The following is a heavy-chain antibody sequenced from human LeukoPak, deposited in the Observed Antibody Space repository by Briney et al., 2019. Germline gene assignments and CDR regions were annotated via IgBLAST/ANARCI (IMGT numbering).Heavy chain of an antibody. D-gene: IGHD3-3*01. V-gene: IGHV3-7*01. CDR3: ATAPASDDSS. J-gene: IGHJ5*02. Sequence: GGSLRLSCAASGFTFTRFWLTWVRQSPGKGLEWVADINPDGNKTTYVDSVAGRFAISRDNAKNSVFLLMTSLRAEDTAMYYCATAPASDDSSWGQGTLVAVSS. CDR1: GFTFTRFW. CDR2: INPDGNKT.